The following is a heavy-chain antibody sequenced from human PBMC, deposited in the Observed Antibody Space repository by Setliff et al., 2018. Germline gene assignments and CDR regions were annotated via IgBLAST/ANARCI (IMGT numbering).Heavy chain of an antibody. CDR2: IYTSGST. J-gene: IGHJ6*03. D-gene: IGHD4-4*01. V-gene: IGHV4-4*07. CDR1: GGSISSYY. Sequence: SETLSLTCTVSGGSISSYYWSWIRQPAGKGLEWIGRIYTSGSTNYNPSLKSRVTMSVDTSKNQLSLKLSSVTAVDTAVYYCARVSTVTTWPYYYYMDVWGKGTTVTVSS. CDR3: ARVSTVTTWPYYYYMDV.